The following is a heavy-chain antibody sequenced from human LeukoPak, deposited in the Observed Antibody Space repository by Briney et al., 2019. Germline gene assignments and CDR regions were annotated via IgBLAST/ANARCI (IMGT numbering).Heavy chain of an antibody. CDR1: GGSISSYY. D-gene: IGHD6-6*01. V-gene: IGHV4-59*01. CDR3: ARYSSSSVVGWFDP. J-gene: IGHJ5*02. Sequence: SETLSLTCTVSGGSISSYYWSWIRQPPGKGLGWIGYIYYSGSTNYNPSLKSRVTISVDTSKNQFSLKLSSVTAADTAVYYCARYSSSSVVGWFDPWGQGTLVTVSS. CDR2: IYYSGST.